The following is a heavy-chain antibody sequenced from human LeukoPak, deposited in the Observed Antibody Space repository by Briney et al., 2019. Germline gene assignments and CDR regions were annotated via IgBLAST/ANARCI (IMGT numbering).Heavy chain of an antibody. Sequence: GGSLRLSCAASGFTFSSYWVHWVRQAPGRGLVWVSRINPDGSTTNYADSVKGRFTISRDNAKNSLYLQMNSLRAEDTAVYYCARRGYCISTNCYTPHFDYWGQGTLVTVSS. V-gene: IGHV3-74*01. D-gene: IGHD2-2*01. CDR3: ARRGYCISTNCYTPHFDY. CDR1: GFTFSSYW. CDR2: INPDGSTT. J-gene: IGHJ4*02.